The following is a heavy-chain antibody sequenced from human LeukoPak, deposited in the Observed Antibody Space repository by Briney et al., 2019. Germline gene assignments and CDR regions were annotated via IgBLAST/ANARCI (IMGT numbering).Heavy chain of an antibody. D-gene: IGHD2-15*01. V-gene: IGHV3-23*01. J-gene: IGHJ4*02. CDR3: AKCRSGGSCYNFDY. CDR2: TSGSGGST. CDR1: GFIFSSYA. Sequence: PGGSLRLSCAASGFIFSSYAMSWVRQAPGKGLEWVSGTSGSGGSTYYADSVKGRFTISRDNSKNTLFLQMNSLRAEDTAVYYCAKCRSGGSCYNFDYWGQGTLVTVSS.